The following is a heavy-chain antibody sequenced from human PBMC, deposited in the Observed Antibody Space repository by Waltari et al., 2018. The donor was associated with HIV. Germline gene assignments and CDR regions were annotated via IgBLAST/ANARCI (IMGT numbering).Heavy chain of an antibody. V-gene: IGHV1-8*01. CDR1: GYTCTSND. CDR2: MNPNSGNT. J-gene: IGHJ4*02. CDR3: ARVYYDSSGYYGAAGY. Sequence: QVQLVQSGAEEKTPGASVMVACKALGYTCTSNDINWLRQSTGQGLEWMGWMNPNSGNTGYAQKFQGRVTMTRNTSISTAFMEVSSLRSEDTAVYYCARVYYDSSGYYGAAGYWGQGTLVTVSS. D-gene: IGHD3-22*01.